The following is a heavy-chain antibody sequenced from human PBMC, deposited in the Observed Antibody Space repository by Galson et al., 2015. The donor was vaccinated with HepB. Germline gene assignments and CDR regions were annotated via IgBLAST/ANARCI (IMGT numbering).Heavy chain of an antibody. CDR1: GYTFTSYA. CDR2: INAGNGNT. Sequence: SVKVSCKASGYTFTSYAMHWVRQAPGQRLEWMGWINAGNGNTKYSQKFQGKVTITRDTSASTAYMELSSLRSDDTAVYYCARGIVVVVAAKAYYYGRDVWCQVTTVTVYS. J-gene: IGHJ6*02. CDR3: ARGIVVVVAAKAYYYGRDV. D-gene: IGHD2-15*01. V-gene: IGHV1-3*01.